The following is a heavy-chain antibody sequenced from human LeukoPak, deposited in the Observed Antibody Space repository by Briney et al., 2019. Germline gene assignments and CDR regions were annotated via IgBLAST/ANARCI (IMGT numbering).Heavy chain of an antibody. CDR3: ARSSGWYYYYYYMDV. Sequence: PSETLSLTCTVSGGSISGYYWSWIRQPPGKGLEWIGEINHSGSTNYNPSLKSRVTISVDTSKNQFSLKLSSVTAADTAVYYCARSSGWYYYYYYMDVWGKGTTVTVSS. CDR1: GGSISGYY. D-gene: IGHD6-19*01. V-gene: IGHV4-34*01. J-gene: IGHJ6*03. CDR2: INHSGST.